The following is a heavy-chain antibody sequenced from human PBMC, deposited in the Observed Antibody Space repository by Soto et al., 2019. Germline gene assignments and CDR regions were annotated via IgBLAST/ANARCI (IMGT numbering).Heavy chain of an antibody. CDR3: ARVLYYGSGSYSPYGMDV. CDR2: VSPPFRTS. Sequence: QVQLVQSGAEVKKPGSSVKVSCKTSGVSFNNNGIGWVRQAPGHGLEWMGGVSPPFRTSNYARKFQGRISITADASTGRVNMALSSLTSEDTAQYYCARVLYYGSGSYSPYGMDVWGQGTTVTVSS. D-gene: IGHD3-10*01. V-gene: IGHV1-69*01. J-gene: IGHJ6*02. CDR1: GVSFNNNG.